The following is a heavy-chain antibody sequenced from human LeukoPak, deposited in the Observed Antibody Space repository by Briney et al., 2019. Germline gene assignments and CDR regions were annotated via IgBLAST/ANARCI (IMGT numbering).Heavy chain of an antibody. J-gene: IGHJ4*02. CDR1: GYTFTGYY. CDR3: ARVEPITYYYDSSGYFVDY. Sequence: ASVKVSCKASGYTFTGYYMHWVRQAPGQGLEWKGRINPNSGGTNYAQKFQGRVTMTRDTSISTAYMELSRLRSDDTAVYYCARVEPITYYYDSSGYFVDYWGQGTLVTVSS. CDR2: INPNSGGT. V-gene: IGHV1-2*06. D-gene: IGHD3-22*01.